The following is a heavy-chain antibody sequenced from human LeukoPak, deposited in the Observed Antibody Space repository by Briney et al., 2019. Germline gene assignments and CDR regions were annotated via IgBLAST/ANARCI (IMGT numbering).Heavy chain of an antibody. V-gene: IGHV3-66*01. Sequence: GGSLRLSCAASGFTVSSNYMSWVRQAPGKGLEWVSVIYSGGSTYYADSVKGRFTISRDNSKNTLYLQMNSLRAEDTAVYYCAKTRGLAAAGSYFDYWGQGTLVTVSS. D-gene: IGHD6-13*01. CDR1: GFTVSSNY. J-gene: IGHJ4*02. CDR3: AKTRGLAAAGSYFDY. CDR2: IYSGGST.